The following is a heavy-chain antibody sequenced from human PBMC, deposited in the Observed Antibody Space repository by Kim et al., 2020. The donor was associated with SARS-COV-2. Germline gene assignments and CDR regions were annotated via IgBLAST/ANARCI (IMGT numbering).Heavy chain of an antibody. CDR2: INHSGST. Sequence: SETLSLTCAVYGGSFSGYYWSWIRQPPGKGLEWIGEINHSGSTNYNPSLKSRVTISVDTSKNQFSLKLSSVTAADTAVYYCARGLLWWSQLPNWFDPWGQGTLVTVSS. CDR3: ARGLLWWSQLPNWFDP. V-gene: IGHV4-34*01. CDR1: GGSFSGYY. J-gene: IGHJ5*02. D-gene: IGHD2-21*01.